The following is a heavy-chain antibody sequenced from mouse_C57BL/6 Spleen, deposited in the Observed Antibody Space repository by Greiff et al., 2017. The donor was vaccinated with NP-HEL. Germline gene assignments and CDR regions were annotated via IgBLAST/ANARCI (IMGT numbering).Heavy chain of an antibody. V-gene: IGHV1-55*01. CDR2: IYPGSGST. J-gene: IGHJ2*01. CDR1: GYTFTSYW. CDR3: ARKRRGSICLDY. D-gene: IGHD6-2*01. Sequence: QVQLQQPGAELVKPGASVKMSCKASGYTFTSYWITWVKQRPGQGLEWIGDIYPGSGSTNYNEKYKSKATLTVDTSSSTAYMQLSSLTSEDSAVYYCARKRRGSICLDYWGQGTTLTVSS.